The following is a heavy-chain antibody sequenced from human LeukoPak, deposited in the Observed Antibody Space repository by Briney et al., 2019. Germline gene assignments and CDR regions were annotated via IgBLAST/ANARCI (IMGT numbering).Heavy chain of an antibody. CDR3: ARSRYSYGYKGLFDY. V-gene: IGHV1/OR15-3*02. CDR2: INAGNGNT. D-gene: IGHD5-18*01. CDR1: GYTFTDYY. Sequence: ASVKVSCKTSGYTFTDYYLHWVRQAPGQRLEWMGWINAGNGNTKYSQEFQGRVTITRDTSASTAYMELSSLRSEDTAVYYCARSRYSYGYKGLFDYWGQGTLVTVSS. J-gene: IGHJ4*02.